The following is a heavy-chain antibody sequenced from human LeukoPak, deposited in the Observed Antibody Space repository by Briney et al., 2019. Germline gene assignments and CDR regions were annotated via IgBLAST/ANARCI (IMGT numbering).Heavy chain of an antibody. J-gene: IGHJ3*02. Sequence: SGTLSLTCAVSGGSISSSNWWSWVRQPPGKGLEWIGEIYHSGSTNYNPSLKSRVTISVDKSKNQFSLKLSSVTAADTAVYYCAREHITIFGVARGAFDIWGQGTMVTVSS. V-gene: IGHV4-4*02. CDR3: AREHITIFGVARGAFDI. CDR2: IYHSGST. CDR1: GGSISSSNW. D-gene: IGHD3-3*01.